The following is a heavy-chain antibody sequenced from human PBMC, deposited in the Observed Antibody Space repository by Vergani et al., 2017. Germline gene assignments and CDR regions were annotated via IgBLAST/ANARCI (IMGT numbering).Heavy chain of an antibody. D-gene: IGHD3-22*01. J-gene: IGHJ6*02. CDR3: ASVRRDDSSGYYYYYGMDV. V-gene: IGHV4-30-4*01. Sequence: QVQLQESGPGLVKPSQTLSLICTVSGGSISSGDYYWSWIRQPPGKGLEWIGYIYYSGSTYHNPSLKSRVTISVDTSKNPFSLKLSSVTAADTAVYYCASVRRDDSSGYYYYYGMDVWGQGTTVTVSS. CDR2: IYYSGST. CDR1: GGSISSGDYY.